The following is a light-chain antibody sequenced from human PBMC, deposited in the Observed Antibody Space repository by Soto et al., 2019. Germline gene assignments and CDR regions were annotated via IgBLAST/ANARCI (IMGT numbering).Light chain of an antibody. CDR3: QQYAGPPRT. Sequence: LTQSPATLSVPSGARATLSCRASQSFSSSVAWYQQKPGKAPRLLISDASDRDAEVPDRFSGSGSGTDFTLTINRLEPEDFAVYYCQQYAGPPRTFGQGTKVDIK. V-gene: IGKV3-20*01. CDR2: DAS. J-gene: IGKJ1*01. CDR1: QSFSSS.